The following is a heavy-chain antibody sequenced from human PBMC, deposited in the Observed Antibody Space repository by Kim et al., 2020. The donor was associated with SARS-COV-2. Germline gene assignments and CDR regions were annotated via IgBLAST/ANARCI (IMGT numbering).Heavy chain of an antibody. J-gene: IGHJ4*02. CDR3: ARDSGRIVDY. Sequence: STGYADSVKGRITISKGNAKNTVYLQMSSLRADDTAVYYCARDSGRIVDYWGQGTLVTVSS. V-gene: IGHV3-74*01. D-gene: IGHD3-10*01. CDR2: ST.